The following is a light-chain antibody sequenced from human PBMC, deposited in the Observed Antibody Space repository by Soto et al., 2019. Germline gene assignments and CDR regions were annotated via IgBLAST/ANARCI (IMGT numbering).Light chain of an antibody. J-gene: IGKJ4*01. CDR1: QSVSNN. CDR2: GAS. V-gene: IGKV3-15*01. CDR3: QQYNNWPLT. Sequence: EIVLTQSPPTLSVSPGDRATLSCRASQSVSNNLAWYQQKPGQAPRLLTHGASTRATGIPGRFSGSGSGTEFTLTISSLQSEDFAVYYCQQYNNWPLTFGGGTKVEIK.